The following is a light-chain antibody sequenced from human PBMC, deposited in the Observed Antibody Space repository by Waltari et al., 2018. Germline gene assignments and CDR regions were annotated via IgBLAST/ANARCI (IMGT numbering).Light chain of an antibody. J-gene: IGLJ1*01. V-gene: IGLV2-23*02. CDR1: SSDVENYDL. CDR2: EVS. CDR3: CSYAGSETIYV. Sequence: QSALTQPASVSGSPGQSITISCTGTSSDVENYDLVSWYQQHPGKAPKVIIYEVSRRPSGVSTRFSGSKSGNTASLTISGLQAEDEGDYYCCSYAGSETIYVCGTGTKVTVL.